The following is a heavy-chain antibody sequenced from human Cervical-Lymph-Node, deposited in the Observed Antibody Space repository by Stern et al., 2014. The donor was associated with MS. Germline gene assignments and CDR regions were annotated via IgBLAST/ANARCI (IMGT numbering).Heavy chain of an antibody. D-gene: IGHD5-12*01. CDR3: AISGSSDYHYSVDV. V-gene: IGHV1-18*04. Sequence: VQLVESGAEVKKPGASVKVSCKASGYTFTSYTLTWVRQAPGQGLEWMGWRSCNNGNTNYAQRLNGRVNLTTDTSARTAYMEMRSLRSADSAGSVCAISGSSDYHYSVDVWGQGTTVTVSS. CDR2: RSCNNGNT. CDR1: GYTFTSYT. J-gene: IGHJ6*02.